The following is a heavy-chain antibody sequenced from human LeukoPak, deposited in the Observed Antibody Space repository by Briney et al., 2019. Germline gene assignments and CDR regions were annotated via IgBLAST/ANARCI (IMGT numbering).Heavy chain of an antibody. Sequence: SQTLSLTCTVSGGSISSGGYYWNWIRQAPGKGPEWIGNIYRGRTRLNPSLTSRVAISVDMSKSQVSLSLTSVTAADTAIYYCAGEGEYSWGQGALVIVSA. D-gene: IGHD2/OR15-2a*01. J-gene: IGHJ5*02. CDR1: GGSISSGGYY. V-gene: IGHV4-30-2*01. CDR3: AGEGEYS. CDR2: IYRGRT.